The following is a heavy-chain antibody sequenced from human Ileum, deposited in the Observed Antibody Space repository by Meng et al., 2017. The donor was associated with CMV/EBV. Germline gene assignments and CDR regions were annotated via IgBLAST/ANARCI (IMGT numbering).Heavy chain of an antibody. CDR2: IHSGGGT. CDR1: RGSLRSSVYD. J-gene: IGHJ4*02. CDR3: ARDYGSGSYRHYFDY. Sequence: HLQLRESGPGLWKPSEPLSLTSTGSRGSLRSSVYDWGWVRQPPGKGLEWIASIHSGGGTYYNPSLKSRVTISVDTSENQFSLRLTSVTAADTAVYYCARDYGSGSYRHYFDYWGQGTLVTVSS. V-gene: IGHV4-39*07. D-gene: IGHD3-10*01.